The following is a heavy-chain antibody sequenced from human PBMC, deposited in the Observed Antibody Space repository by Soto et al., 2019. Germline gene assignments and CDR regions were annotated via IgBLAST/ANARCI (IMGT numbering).Heavy chain of an antibody. CDR2: IIPILGIA. CDR3: ARPYCSSTSCYNGAFERWVVVGESSVMHIANPLQALL. J-gene: IGHJ2*01. V-gene: IGHV1-69*02. Sequence: GASVKVSCKASGGTFSSYTISWVRQAPGQGLEWMGRIIPILGIANYAQKFQGRVTITADKSTSTAYMELSSLRSEDTAVYYCARPYCSSTSCYNGAFERWVVVGESSVMHIANPLQALLWG. D-gene: IGHD2-2*02. CDR1: GGTFSSYT.